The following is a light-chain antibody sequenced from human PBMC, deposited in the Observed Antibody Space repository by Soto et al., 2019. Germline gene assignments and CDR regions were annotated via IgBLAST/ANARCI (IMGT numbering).Light chain of an antibody. CDR1: QSVSSSY. Sequence: PGERATLSCRASQSVSSSYLAWYQQKPGQAPRLLIYGASSRETGIPDRFSGSGSGTEFTLTISGLQPEDFAVYYCQQYGSSTLTFGGGTKVDIK. CDR3: QQYGSSTLT. J-gene: IGKJ4*01. CDR2: GAS. V-gene: IGKV3-20*01.